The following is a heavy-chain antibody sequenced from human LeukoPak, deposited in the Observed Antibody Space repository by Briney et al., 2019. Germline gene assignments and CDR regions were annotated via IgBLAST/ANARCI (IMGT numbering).Heavy chain of an antibody. D-gene: IGHD3-22*01. V-gene: IGHV1-2*02. CDR1: GYTFTGYY. CDR3: ARSITMIVVVIDAFDI. CDR2: INPNSGGT. Sequence: ASVKVSCKASGYTFTGYYMHWVRQAPGQGLEWMGWINPNSGGTNYAQKFQGRVTTTRDTSISTAYMELSRLRSDDTAVYYCARSITMIVVVIDAFDIWGQGTMVTVSS. J-gene: IGHJ3*02.